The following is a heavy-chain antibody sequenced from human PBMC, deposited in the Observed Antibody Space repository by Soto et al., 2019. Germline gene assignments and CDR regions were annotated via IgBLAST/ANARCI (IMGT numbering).Heavy chain of an antibody. CDR1: GFTFSDHY. J-gene: IGHJ4*02. CDR3: ARGSKSFDS. V-gene: IGHV3-72*01. Sequence: EVQLVESGGGLVQPGGSLTLPCAASGFTFSDHYMDWVRQAPGKGLEWVGRTRNKANSYTTEYAASVKGRFTISRDESKNSLYLQMNSLKTEDTAVYYCARGSKSFDSWGQGTQVTVSS. CDR2: TRNKANSYTT.